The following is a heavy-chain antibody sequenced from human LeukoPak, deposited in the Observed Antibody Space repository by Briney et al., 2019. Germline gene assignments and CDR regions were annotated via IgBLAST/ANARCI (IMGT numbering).Heavy chain of an antibody. Sequence: ASVKVSCKASGYTXTRYGITRVRQAPGQGLEWMGWISAYNGNTNYAHKVQGRVTMTTDTSTSTAYMELRSLSSDDTAVYYCARDNSAISDCSSASCFHFNYWGQGTLVTVSS. CDR3: ARDNSAISDCSSASCFHFNY. V-gene: IGHV1-18*01. CDR1: GYTXTRYG. D-gene: IGHD2-2*01. J-gene: IGHJ4*02. CDR2: ISAYNGNT.